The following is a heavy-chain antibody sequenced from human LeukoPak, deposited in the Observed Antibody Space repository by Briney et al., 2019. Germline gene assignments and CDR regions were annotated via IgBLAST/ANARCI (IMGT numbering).Heavy chain of an antibody. D-gene: IGHD5-12*01. V-gene: IGHV4-4*09. Sequence: SETLSLTCTVFRGSISGSIRSYYWSWLRQPPGKGLEWIGYSSSSGSVNDNPSLRSRVTISVDTSKNQFFLNLSSVSAADTAVYYCARIPLGYSGAYYFDYWGQGTLVTVSP. CDR1: RGSISGSIRSYY. CDR3: ARIPLGYSGAYYFDY. CDR2: SSSSGSV. J-gene: IGHJ4*02.